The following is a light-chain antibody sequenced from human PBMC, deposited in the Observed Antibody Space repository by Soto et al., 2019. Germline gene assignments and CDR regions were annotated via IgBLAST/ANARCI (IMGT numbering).Light chain of an antibody. Sequence: EIVMTQSPATLSVSPGERATLSCRASQSVSSNLAWYQQKPGQAPRLLIYGASTRVTAIPARFSGSGSWTEFTLTISSLQSEDFAVYYCQQYNNWPPWTFGQGTKVEIK. J-gene: IGKJ1*01. CDR3: QQYNNWPPWT. CDR2: GAS. V-gene: IGKV3-15*01. CDR1: QSVSSN.